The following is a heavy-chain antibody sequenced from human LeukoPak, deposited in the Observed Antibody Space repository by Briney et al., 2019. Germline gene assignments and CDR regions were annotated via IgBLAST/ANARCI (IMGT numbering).Heavy chain of an antibody. CDR3: ARDPDLRVVVAATRVFGFDY. D-gene: IGHD2-15*01. CDR2: INPNSGGT. J-gene: IGHJ4*02. CDR1: GYTFTGYY. V-gene: IGHV1-2*02. Sequence: ASVKVSCKASGYTFTGYYMHWVRQAPGQGLEWMGWINPNSGGTSYAQKFQGRVTMTRDTSISTAYMELSRLRSDDTAVYYCARDPDLRVVVAATRVFGFDYWGQGTLVTVSS.